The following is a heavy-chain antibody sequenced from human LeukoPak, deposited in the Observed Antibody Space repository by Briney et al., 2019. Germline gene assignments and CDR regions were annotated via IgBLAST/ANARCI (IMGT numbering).Heavy chain of an antibody. CDR3: ARGHGAYSSVPYRYYGMDV. CDR1: GFTFSSYA. Sequence: PGGSLRLSCAASGFTFSSYAMSWVRQAPGKGLEWVSVMYGGGSTYYADSVKGRFTISRDSPTNMVFLEMNSLRAEDTAVYYCARGHGAYSSVPYRYYGMDVWGQGTTVAVSS. V-gene: IGHV3-66*01. D-gene: IGHD6-25*01. CDR2: MYGGGST. J-gene: IGHJ6*02.